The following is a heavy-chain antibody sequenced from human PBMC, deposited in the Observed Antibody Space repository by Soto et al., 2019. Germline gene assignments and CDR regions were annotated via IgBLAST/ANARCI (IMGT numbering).Heavy chain of an antibody. Sequence: SETLSLTCAVSGGSISSGGYSWSWIRQPPGKGLEWIGYIYHSGSTYYNPSLKSRVTISVDRSKNQFPLKLSSVTAADTAVYYCARGPSDSSGYYSHYLDYWGRGTLVTVSS. CDR2: IYHSGST. CDR3: ARGPSDSSGYYSHYLDY. CDR1: GGSISSGGYS. D-gene: IGHD3-22*01. J-gene: IGHJ4*02. V-gene: IGHV4-30-2*01.